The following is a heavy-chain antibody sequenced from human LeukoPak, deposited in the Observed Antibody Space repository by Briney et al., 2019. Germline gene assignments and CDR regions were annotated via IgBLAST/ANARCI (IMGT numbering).Heavy chain of an antibody. V-gene: IGHV1-69*13. CDR3: ARETYGGNPYYFDY. D-gene: IGHD4-23*01. J-gene: IGHJ4*02. CDR1: GGTFSSYA. CDR2: IIPIFGTA. Sequence: SVKVSCKASGGTFSSYAISWVRQAPGQGLEWMGGIIPIFGTANYAQKFQGRVTITADESTSTAYLELSSLRSEDTAVYYCARETYGGNPYYFDYWGQGTLVTVSS.